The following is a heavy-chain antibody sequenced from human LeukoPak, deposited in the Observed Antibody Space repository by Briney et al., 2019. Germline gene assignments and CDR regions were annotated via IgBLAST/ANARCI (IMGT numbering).Heavy chain of an antibody. D-gene: IGHD3-22*01. V-gene: IGHV1-2*02. Sequence: ASVKVSCKASGYTFTGYYMHWVRQAPGQGLEWMGWINPNSGVTNYAQEFQGRVTMTRDTSISTAYMELSRLRSDDTAVYYCARKYYYDTSGYYYDDAFDIWGQGTKVTVSS. CDR1: GYTFTGYY. CDR3: ARKYYYDTSGYYYDDAFDI. CDR2: INPNSGVT. J-gene: IGHJ3*02.